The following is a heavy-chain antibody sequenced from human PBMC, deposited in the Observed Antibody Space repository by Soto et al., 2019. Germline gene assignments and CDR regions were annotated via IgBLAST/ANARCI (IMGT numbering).Heavy chain of an antibody. J-gene: IGHJ4*02. CDR1: GFHFDRYP. Sequence: XGSLRLSCAASGFHFDRYPMSWVRQAPGKGLEWVSSISGTSGHTYYADSVRGRFTISRDNSKNTLYLQMNSLRAEDTAVYYCARVYCGGDCYRAPFDYWGQGPLVTVSS. V-gene: IGHV3-23*01. CDR3: ARVYCGGDCYRAPFDY. CDR2: ISGTSGHT. D-gene: IGHD2-21*02.